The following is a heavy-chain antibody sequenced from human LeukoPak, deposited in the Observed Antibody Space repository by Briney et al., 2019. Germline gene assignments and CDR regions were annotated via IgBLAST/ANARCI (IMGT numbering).Heavy chain of an antibody. V-gene: IGHV4-34*01. CDR3: ARGRGLWFGESIYGMDV. CDR1: GGSLHGFY. Sequence: PSETPSLTRPVYGGSLHGFYWGWVPPPPGEGVEWIGGNKHSGSTNYNPSLKSRVTISVDTSKNQFSLKLSSVTAADTAVYYCARGRGLWFGESIYGMDVWGKGTTVTVSS. D-gene: IGHD3-10*01. CDR2: NKHSGST. J-gene: IGHJ6*04.